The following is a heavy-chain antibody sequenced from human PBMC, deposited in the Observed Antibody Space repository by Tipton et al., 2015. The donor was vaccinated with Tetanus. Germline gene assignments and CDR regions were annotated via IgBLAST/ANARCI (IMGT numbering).Heavy chain of an antibody. CDR1: GASISSGGYY. CDR2: IYYTGST. J-gene: IGHJ4*02. CDR3: VRGRGLGAYSFGFGH. V-gene: IGHV4-31*03. Sequence: TLSLTCSVSGASISSGGYYWTWIRQHPGKGLEWIGYIYYTGSTYYTPSLKSRVTISVDTSKTQFSLKLSSVTAADTAVYYCVRGRGLGAYSFGFGHWGQGALVTVSS. D-gene: IGHD5-12*01.